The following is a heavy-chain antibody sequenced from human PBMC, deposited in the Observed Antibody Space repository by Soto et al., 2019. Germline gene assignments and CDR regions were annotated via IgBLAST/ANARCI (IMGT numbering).Heavy chain of an antibody. V-gene: IGHV4-31*03. Sequence: SETLSLTCFVSGYSISAGGYYWSWIRHHPGKGLEWIGSFYSSGSIIYDPSLRSRVSISGDTSSNQFSMSLTSVTAADTARYYCARMYSSGSGWFHPWGQGTLVT. CDR2: FYSSGSI. D-gene: IGHD6-19*01. CDR1: GYSISAGGYY. CDR3: ARMYSSGSGWFHP. J-gene: IGHJ5*02.